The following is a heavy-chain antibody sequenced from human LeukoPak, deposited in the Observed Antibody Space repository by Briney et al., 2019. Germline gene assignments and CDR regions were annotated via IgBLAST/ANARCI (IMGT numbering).Heavy chain of an antibody. J-gene: IGHJ1*01. CDR2: ISYDGSNK. D-gene: IGHD2-15*01. CDR3: ATPLSVVVVATLFQH. Sequence: GGSLRLSCAASGFTFSSYGMHWVRQAPGKGLEWVAVISYDGSNKYYADSVKGRFTISRDNSKNTLYLQMNSLRAEDTAVYYCATPLSVVVVATLFQHWGQGTLVTVPS. V-gene: IGHV3-30*03. CDR1: GFTFSSYG.